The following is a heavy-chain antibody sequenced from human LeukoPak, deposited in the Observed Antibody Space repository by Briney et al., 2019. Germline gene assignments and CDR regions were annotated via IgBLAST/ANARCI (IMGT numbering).Heavy chain of an antibody. J-gene: IGHJ4*02. Sequence: GGSLRLSCAASGFTFSTYEMNWVRQAPGKGLEWVANIKQDGSEKKYVDSVKGRFTISRDNAKKSLYLQMNSLRAEDTAVYYCARGKYDSSGYPLLGFDYWGQGTLVTVSS. D-gene: IGHD3-22*01. CDR3: ARGKYDSSGYPLLGFDY. V-gene: IGHV3-7*01. CDR2: IKQDGSEK. CDR1: GFTFSTYE.